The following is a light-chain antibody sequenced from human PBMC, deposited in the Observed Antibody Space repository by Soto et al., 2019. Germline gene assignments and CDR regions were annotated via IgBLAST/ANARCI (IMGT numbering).Light chain of an antibody. CDR2: AAS. Sequence: DIQMTQSPSSLSASVGARVPITCRASQGISNYLAWYQQKPGKVPKLLIYAASTLQSGVPSRFSGSGSGTEFTLTISSLQPDDFATYYCQQYNSYSQTFGQGTKVDI. CDR3: QQYNSYSQT. V-gene: IGKV1-27*01. CDR1: QGISNY. J-gene: IGKJ1*01.